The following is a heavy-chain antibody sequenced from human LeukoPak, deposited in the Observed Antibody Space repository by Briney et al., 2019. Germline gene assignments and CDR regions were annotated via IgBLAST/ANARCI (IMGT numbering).Heavy chain of an antibody. V-gene: IGHV3-23*01. CDR1: GFTFSSYA. D-gene: IGHD3-10*01. J-gene: IGHJ4*02. Sequence: GGSLRLSCAASGFTFSSYAMSWVRQAPGKGLEWVSGISGSGGYTYYADSVKGRVTISRDNSKNTLYLQMNSLRAEDTAVYYCAKTYGSGSYYNPGWGQGTLVTVSS. CDR2: ISGSGGYT. CDR3: AKTYGSGSYYNPG.